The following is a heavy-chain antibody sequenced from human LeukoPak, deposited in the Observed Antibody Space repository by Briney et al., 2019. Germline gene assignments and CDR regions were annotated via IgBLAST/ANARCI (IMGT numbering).Heavy chain of an antibody. CDR1: GFTFSDYY. Sequence: GGSLRLSFAASGFTFSDYYMSWIRQAPGKGLEWVSYISSSGSTIYYADSVKGRFTISRDNAKNSLYLQMNSLRAEDTAVYYCARDCSSTSCYIDYWGQGTLVTVSS. D-gene: IGHD2-2*02. CDR3: ARDCSSTSCYIDY. V-gene: IGHV3-11*01. J-gene: IGHJ4*02. CDR2: ISSSGSTI.